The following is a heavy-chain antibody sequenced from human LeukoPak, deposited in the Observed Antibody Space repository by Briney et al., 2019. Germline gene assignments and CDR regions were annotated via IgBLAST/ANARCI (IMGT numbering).Heavy chain of an antibody. V-gene: IGHV3-48*01. J-gene: IGHJ4*02. CDR2: ISSSSSTI. Sequence: PGGSLRLSCAASGFTFSSYSMNWVRQAPGKGLEWVSYISSSSSTIYYADSVKGRFTISRDNSKNTLYLQMNSLRAEDTAVYYCAKSSGYSYGGSFDYWGQGTLVTVSS. CDR3: AKSSGYSYGGSFDY. CDR1: GFTFSSYS. D-gene: IGHD5-18*01.